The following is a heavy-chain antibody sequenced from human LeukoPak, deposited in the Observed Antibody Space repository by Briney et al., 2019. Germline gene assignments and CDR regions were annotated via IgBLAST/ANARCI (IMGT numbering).Heavy chain of an antibody. V-gene: IGHV3-30*02. D-gene: IGHD2-15*01. Sequence: PGGSLRLSCAASGFTFSTYGMHWVRQAPGKGLEWVTFIRYDGSNKYYTDSVKGRFTISRDNAKNTLYMQMNSLRAEDTAVYYCARGGSGANDYWGQGTLVTVSS. CDR2: IRYDGSNK. CDR3: ARGGSGANDY. J-gene: IGHJ4*02. CDR1: GFTFSTYG.